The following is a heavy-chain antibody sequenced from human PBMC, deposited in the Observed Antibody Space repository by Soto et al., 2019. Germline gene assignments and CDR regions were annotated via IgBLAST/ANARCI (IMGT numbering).Heavy chain of an antibody. CDR2: INPNSGGT. CDR1: GYTFTGYY. D-gene: IGHD4-17*01. V-gene: IGHV1-2*04. Sequence: ASVKVSCKASGYTFTGYYMHWVRQAPGQGLEWMGWINPNSGGTNYAQKFQGWVTMTRDTSISTAYMELSRLRSDDTAVYYCAREGGIFYGDYRDPFDYWGQGTLVTVSS. J-gene: IGHJ4*02. CDR3: AREGGIFYGDYRDPFDY.